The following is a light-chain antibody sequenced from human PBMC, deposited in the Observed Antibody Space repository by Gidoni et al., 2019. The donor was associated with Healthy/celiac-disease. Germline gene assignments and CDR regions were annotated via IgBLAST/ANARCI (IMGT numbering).Light chain of an antibody. Sequence: DIVMTQSPDSLAVSLGERATINCKSSQSVLYSSNNKNYLAWYQQKPGQPPKLLIYWASTRESGVPDRFSGSGSGTDFTLTISRLQAEDVAVYYCQQYYSPWTFGQGTKVESK. CDR2: WAS. V-gene: IGKV4-1*01. CDR1: QSVLYSSNNKNY. J-gene: IGKJ1*01. CDR3: QQYYSPWT.